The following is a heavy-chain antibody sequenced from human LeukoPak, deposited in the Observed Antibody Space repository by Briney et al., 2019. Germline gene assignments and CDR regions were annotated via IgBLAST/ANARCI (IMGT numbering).Heavy chain of an antibody. J-gene: IGHJ3*02. V-gene: IGHV1-8*01. CDR3: AADPGLTATTLLNAFDI. D-gene: IGHD1-7*01. CDR2: MNPNSGNT. Sequence: ASVKVSCKASGYTFTSYDINWVRQATGQGLEWMGWMNPNSGNTDYAQKFQGRVTMTRNTSISTAYMELSSLRVEDTAVYYCAADPGLTATTLLNAFDIWGQGTLVTVSS. CDR1: GYTFTSYD.